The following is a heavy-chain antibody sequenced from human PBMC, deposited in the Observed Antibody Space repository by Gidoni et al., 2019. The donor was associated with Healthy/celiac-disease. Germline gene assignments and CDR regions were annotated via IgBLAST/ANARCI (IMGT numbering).Heavy chain of an antibody. Sequence: EVQLLESGGGLVQPGGSLRLSCSASGFTFSSYALSWVRQAPGKGLEWVSAISGRGGSTYYADSVKGRFTISRDNSKNTLYLQMNSLRAEDTAVYYCAKDLGRYHYYDSSGSNYWGQGTLVTVSS. D-gene: IGHD3-22*01. J-gene: IGHJ4*02. CDR1: GFTFSSYA. CDR3: AKDLGRYHYYDSSGSNY. CDR2: ISGRGGST. V-gene: IGHV3-23*01.